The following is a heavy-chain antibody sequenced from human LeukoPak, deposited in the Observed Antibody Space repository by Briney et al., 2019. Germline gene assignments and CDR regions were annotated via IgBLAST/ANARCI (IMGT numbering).Heavy chain of an antibody. D-gene: IGHD5-18*01. Sequence: SVKVSCKASGGTFSSYAISWVRQAPGQGLEWMGGIIPIFGTANYAQKFQGRVTITADESTSTAYMELSSLRSEDTAVYYCAGPPGYSYGTDYHYYGMDVWGQGTTVTVSS. V-gene: IGHV1-69*01. J-gene: IGHJ6*02. CDR2: IIPIFGTA. CDR1: GGTFSSYA. CDR3: AGPPGYSYGTDYHYYGMDV.